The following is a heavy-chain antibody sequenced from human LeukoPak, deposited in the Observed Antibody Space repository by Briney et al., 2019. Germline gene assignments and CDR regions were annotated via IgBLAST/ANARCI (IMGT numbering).Heavy chain of an antibody. CDR3: ARSSKYSGNY. CDR1: GFTFSDYS. Sequence: GGSLRLSCAASGFTFSDYSMNWVRQAPGKGLEWVSSISSSTSSIYYADSVKGRFTISRDNAKNSLYLQMNSLRTEDTAVYYCARSSKYSGNYWGQGTLVTVSS. D-gene: IGHD1-26*01. V-gene: IGHV3-21*01. CDR2: ISSSTSSI. J-gene: IGHJ4*02.